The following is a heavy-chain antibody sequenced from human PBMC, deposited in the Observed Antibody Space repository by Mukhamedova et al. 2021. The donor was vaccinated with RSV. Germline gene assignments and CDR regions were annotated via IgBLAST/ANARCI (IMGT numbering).Heavy chain of an antibody. J-gene: IGHJ4*01. Sequence: GYAMHRVRQAPGKGLEWVAVISYDGSNKYYADSVKGRFTISRDNSKNTLYLQMKSLIAEDTAVYYCASPSDYDYVWGSYRASYFDY. V-gene: IGHV3-30*01. CDR3: ASPSDYDYVWGSYRASYFDY. CDR2: ISYDGSNK. D-gene: IGHD3-16*02. CDR1: GYA.